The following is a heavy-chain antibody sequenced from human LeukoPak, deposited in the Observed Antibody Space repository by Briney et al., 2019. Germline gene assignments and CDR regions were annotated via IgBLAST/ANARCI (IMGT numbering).Heavy chain of an antibody. CDR1: GFTFSSYA. D-gene: IGHD3-9*01. Sequence: PGGSLRLSCAASGFTFSSYAMSWVRQAPGKGLEWVSAISGSGGSTYYADSEKGRFTISRDNSKNTLYLQMKSLRAEDTAVYYCAKGKGNDIFTGYRALYYYYGMDVWGQGTTVTVSS. CDR3: AKGKGNDIFTGYRALYYYYGMDV. V-gene: IGHV3-23*01. J-gene: IGHJ6*02. CDR2: ISGSGGST.